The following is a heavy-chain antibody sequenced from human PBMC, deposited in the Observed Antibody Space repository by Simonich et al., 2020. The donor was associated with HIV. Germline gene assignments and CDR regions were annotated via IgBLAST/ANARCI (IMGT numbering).Heavy chain of an antibody. V-gene: IGHV4-59*08. Sequence: QVQLQESGPGLVKPSETLSLTCTVSGGSISSYYWSWIRQPPGKGLEWIGYIYYSVSTTYNPSLKSRVTISVDTSKNQFSLKLSSVTAADTAVYYCARTTVELNYYYYYMDVWGKGTTVTVSS. D-gene: IGHD1-26*01. CDR1: GGSISSYY. J-gene: IGHJ6*03. CDR2: IYYSVST. CDR3: ARTTVELNYYYYYMDV.